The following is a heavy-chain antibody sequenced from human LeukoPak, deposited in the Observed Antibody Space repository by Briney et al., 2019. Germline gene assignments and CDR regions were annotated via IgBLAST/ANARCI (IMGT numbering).Heavy chain of an antibody. V-gene: IGHV3-48*03. Sequence: GGSLRLSCAASGFTFSSYEMNWVRQAPGKGLEWVSYISSSSSTIYYADSVKGRFTISRDNAKNSLYLQMNSLSAEDTAVYCCARALLWFGREDDCWGQGTLVTVSS. CDR1: GFTFSSYE. D-gene: IGHD3-10*01. CDR3: ARALLWFGREDDC. J-gene: IGHJ4*02. CDR2: ISSSSSTI.